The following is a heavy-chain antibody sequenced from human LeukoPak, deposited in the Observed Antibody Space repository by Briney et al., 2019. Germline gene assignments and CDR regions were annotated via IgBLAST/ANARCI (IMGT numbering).Heavy chain of an antibody. Sequence: GGSLRLSCAASGFTFSSYSMNWVRQAPGKGLEWVSYISSSSSTIYYADSVKGRFTISRDNAKNSLYLQMNSLRAEDTAVYYCARSRGDILTGYLSSDYWGQGTLVTVSS. D-gene: IGHD3-9*01. CDR1: GFTFSSYS. CDR2: ISSSSSTI. CDR3: ARSRGDILTGYLSSDY. V-gene: IGHV3-48*01. J-gene: IGHJ4*02.